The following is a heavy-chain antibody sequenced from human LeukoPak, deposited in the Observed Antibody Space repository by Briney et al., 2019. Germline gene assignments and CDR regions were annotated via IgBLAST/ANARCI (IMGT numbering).Heavy chain of an antibody. V-gene: IGHV4-34*01. J-gene: IGHJ3*02. CDR2: INHNGST. CDR3: AREDIVVVPAARQAHDAFDI. Sequence: SETLCLTCAVYGGSFSGYYWSWIRQPPGKGLEWIGEINHNGSTNYNPSLKSRVTISVDTSKNQFSLKLSSVTAADTAVYYCAREDIVVVPAARQAHDAFDIWAKGQCSASLQ. CDR1: GGSFSGYY. D-gene: IGHD2-2*01.